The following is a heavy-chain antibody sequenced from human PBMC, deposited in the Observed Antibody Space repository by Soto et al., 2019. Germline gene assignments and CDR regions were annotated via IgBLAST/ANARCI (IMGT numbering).Heavy chain of an antibody. CDR2: ISGSGGST. Sequence: EVQLLESGGGLVQPGGSLRLSCAASGFTFSSNAMAWVRQAPGKGLEWVSGISGSGGSTYYADSVKGRFTISRDISKNTLYLQRNSLRAEDTAVYYCAKGAGYCSGGSCSDYWGQGTLVTVSS. CDR1: GFTFSSNA. D-gene: IGHD2-15*01. J-gene: IGHJ4*02. CDR3: AKGAGYCSGGSCSDY. V-gene: IGHV3-23*01.